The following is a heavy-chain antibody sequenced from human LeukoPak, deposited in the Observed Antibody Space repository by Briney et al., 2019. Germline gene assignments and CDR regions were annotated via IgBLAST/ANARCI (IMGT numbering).Heavy chain of an antibody. CDR1: GRSLSSYY. D-gene: IGHD3-10*01. CDR2: IYYSGST. J-gene: IGHJ4*02. Sequence: SETLSLICTVSGRSLSSYYWSWLRQPPGKGREGIGYIYYSGSTNYNPSLKSRVTISVDTSKNQFSLKLSSVTAADTAVYYCARGSGSYPPQALFDYWGQGTLVTVSS. V-gene: IGHV4-59*01. CDR3: ARGSGSYPPQALFDY.